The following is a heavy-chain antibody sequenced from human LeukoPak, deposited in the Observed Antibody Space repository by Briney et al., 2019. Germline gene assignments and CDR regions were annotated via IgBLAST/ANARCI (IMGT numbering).Heavy chain of an antibody. CDR1: GYTFTGYY. V-gene: IGHV1-2*02. D-gene: IGHD6-19*01. CDR2: INPNSGGT. CDR3: ARTYSSGWYLSGGWFDP. J-gene: IGHJ5*02. Sequence: ASVKVSCKASGYTFTGYYMHWVRQAPGQGLEWMGWINPNSGGTNYAQKFQGRVTMTRDTSISTAYMELSRLRSDDTAVYYCARTYSSGWYLSGGWFDPWGQGTLVTVSS.